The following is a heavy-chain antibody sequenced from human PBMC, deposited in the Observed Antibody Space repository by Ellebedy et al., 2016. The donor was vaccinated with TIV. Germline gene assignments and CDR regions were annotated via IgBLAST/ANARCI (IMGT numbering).Heavy chain of an antibody. Sequence: GGSLRLSCVASGFTLSSSWMHWVRQAPGKGLVWVSHSRTDGTTTTYADSVKGRFTISRDSAKNTLYLQMNSLRDEDTAIYYCARDGVGAIDLDYWGQGTLVTVSS. CDR1: GFTLSSSW. CDR3: ARDGVGAIDLDY. J-gene: IGHJ4*02. CDR2: SRTDGTTT. D-gene: IGHD1-26*01. V-gene: IGHV3-74*01.